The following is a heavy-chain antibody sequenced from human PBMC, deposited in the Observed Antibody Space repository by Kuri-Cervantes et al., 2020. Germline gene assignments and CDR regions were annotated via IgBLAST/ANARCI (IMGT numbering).Heavy chain of an antibody. CDR2: ISAYNGNT. CDR3: ARGGRMVRGVISRVYYGMDV. J-gene: IGHJ6*02. V-gene: IGHV1-18*01. Sequence: ASVKVSCKASGYTFTSYGISWVRQAPGQGLEWMGWISAYNGNTNYAQKLQGRVTMTTDTSTSTAYMELRSLRPDDTAVYYCARGGRMVRGVISRVYYGMDVWGQGTTVTVSS. D-gene: IGHD3-10*01. CDR1: GYTFTSYG.